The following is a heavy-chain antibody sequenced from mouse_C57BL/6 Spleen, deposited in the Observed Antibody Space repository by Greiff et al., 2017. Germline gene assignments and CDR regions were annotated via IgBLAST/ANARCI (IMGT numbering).Heavy chain of an antibody. Sequence: DVQLQESGPGLVKPSQSLSLTCSVTGYSITSGYYWNWIRQFPGNKLEWMGYISYDGSNNYNPSLKNRISITRDTSKNQFFLKLNSVTTEDTATYYCASHGNSWFAYWGQGTLVTVSA. J-gene: IGHJ3*01. CDR3: ASHGNSWFAY. V-gene: IGHV3-6*01. D-gene: IGHD2-1*01. CDR1: GYSITSGYY. CDR2: ISYDGSN.